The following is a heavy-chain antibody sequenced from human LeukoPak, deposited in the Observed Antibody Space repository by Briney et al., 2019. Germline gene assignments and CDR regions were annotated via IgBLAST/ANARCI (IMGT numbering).Heavy chain of an antibody. V-gene: IGHV4-39*01. CDR3: ARVGMGSSSWYVDY. CDR1: GGSISSSSYY. Sequence: SETLSLTCTLSGGSISSSSYYWGWIRQPPGKGLEWIGSIYYSGSTYYNPSLKSRVTISVDTSKNQFSLKLSSVTAADTAVYYCARVGMGSSSWYVDYWGQGTLVTVSS. CDR2: IYYSGST. D-gene: IGHD6-13*01. J-gene: IGHJ4*02.